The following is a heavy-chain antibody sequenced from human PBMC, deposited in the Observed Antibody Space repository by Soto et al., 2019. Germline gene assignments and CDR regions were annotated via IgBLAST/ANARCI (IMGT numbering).Heavy chain of an antibody. CDR1: GFSLSTIGMR. CDR2: IDWDDDK. Sequence: SGPTLVIPTQTLTLTCTFSGFSLSTIGMRVSWIRQPPGKALELLALIDWDDDKFYSAYLKTRLTISKDTSKNQVVLTVTNMDPVDTDTHYCARTLTIFGVVKKGLDAFDIWGQGTMVTVSS. V-gene: IGHV2-70*04. CDR3: ARTLTIFGVVKKGLDAFDI. J-gene: IGHJ3*02. D-gene: IGHD3-3*01.